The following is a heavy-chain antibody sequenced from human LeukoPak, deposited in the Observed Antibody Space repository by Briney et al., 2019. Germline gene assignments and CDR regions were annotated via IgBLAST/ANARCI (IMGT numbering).Heavy chain of an antibody. CDR1: GFTFSNYW. CDR2: INTDGSNT. Sequence: GGSLRLSCAAPGFTFSNYWMHWVRQAPGKGLEWVSRINTDGSNTRYADSVKGRFTISRGNAKNTLYLQMNSLRADDTAVYFCAFPMTIVTPGSFDIWGQGTMVTVST. J-gene: IGHJ3*02. D-gene: IGHD4-17*01. CDR3: AFPMTIVTPGSFDI. V-gene: IGHV3-74*01.